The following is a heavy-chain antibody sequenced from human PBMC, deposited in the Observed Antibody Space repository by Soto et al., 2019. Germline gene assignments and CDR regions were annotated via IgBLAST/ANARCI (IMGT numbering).Heavy chain of an antibody. V-gene: IGHV1-18*01. CDR2: IIAYNGNT. D-gene: IGHD5-18*01. CDR3: ASSLLVGYGLEGESD. CDR1: GYTFTSYG. J-gene: IGHJ4*02. Sequence: QVQLVQSGAEVKKPGASVKVSCKASGYTFTSYGISWVRQATGQGLEWMGWIIAYNGNTNYAQKLQGRVTMTTDTSTSTAYMELRSLRSYDTAVYYCASSLLVGYGLEGESDWGQGTLVTVSS.